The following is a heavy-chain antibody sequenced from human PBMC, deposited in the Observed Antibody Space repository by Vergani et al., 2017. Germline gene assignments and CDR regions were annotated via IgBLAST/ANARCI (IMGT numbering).Heavy chain of an antibody. CDR1: GYTFTSYG. V-gene: IGHV1-18*04. Sequence: QVQLVQSGAEVKKPGASVKVSCKASGYTFTSYGISWVRQAPGQGIEWMGWISAYNGNTNYAQKLQGRVTMTTDTSTSTADMELRSLRSDDTAVYYCARDKGEQQLVWFGWFDPWGQGTLVTVSS. J-gene: IGHJ5*02. CDR2: ISAYNGNT. D-gene: IGHD6-13*01. CDR3: ARDKGEQQLVWFGWFDP.